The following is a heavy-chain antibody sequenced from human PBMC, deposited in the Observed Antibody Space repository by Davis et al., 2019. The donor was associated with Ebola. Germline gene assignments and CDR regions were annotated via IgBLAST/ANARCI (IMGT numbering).Heavy chain of an antibody. CDR1: GFTFSSYS. CDR3: ARDSDSSSVLYYGMDV. D-gene: IGHD6-6*01. J-gene: IGHJ6*02. Sequence: GESLKISCAASGFTFSSYSMNWVRQAPGKGLEWVSYISSSGSTIYYADSVKGRFTISRDNAKNSLYLQMNSLRAEDTAVYYCARDSDSSSVLYYGMDVWGQGTTVTVSS. CDR2: ISSSGSTI. V-gene: IGHV3-48*04.